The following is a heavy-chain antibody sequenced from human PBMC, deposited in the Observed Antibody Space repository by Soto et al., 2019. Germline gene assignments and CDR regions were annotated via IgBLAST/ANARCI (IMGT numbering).Heavy chain of an antibody. CDR3: AKTEQWLIAYFDY. CDR1: GFTFSTFA. J-gene: IGHJ4*02. Sequence: EVQLLESGGGLVQPGGSLRLSCAASGFTFSTFAMSWVRQAPGKGPEWVSGISGSGSSTYYADSVKGRFTISRDNSKNTLDLQMNSLRAEDTAVYYCAKTEQWLIAYFDYWGQGTLVTVSS. D-gene: IGHD6-19*01. V-gene: IGHV3-23*01. CDR2: ISGSGSST.